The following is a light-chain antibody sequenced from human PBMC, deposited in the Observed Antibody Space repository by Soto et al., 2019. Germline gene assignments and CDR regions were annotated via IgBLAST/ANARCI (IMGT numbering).Light chain of an antibody. J-gene: IGLJ1*01. V-gene: IGLV2-11*01. CDR1: SSDVGGYNY. CDR3: CSYAGSYTIV. Sequence: QSALTQPRSVSGSPGQSVTISCTGTSSDVGGYNYVSWYQQHSGKAPKLMIYDLNKRPSGVPDRFSGSKSGHTASLTISGLQAEDEADYYCCSYAGSYTIVFGTGTKVTVL. CDR2: DLN.